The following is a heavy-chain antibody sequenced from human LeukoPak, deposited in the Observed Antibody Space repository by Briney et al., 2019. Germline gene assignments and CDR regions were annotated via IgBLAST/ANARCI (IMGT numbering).Heavy chain of an antibody. V-gene: IGHV3-23*01. D-gene: IGHD1-26*01. CDR2: ISGSGGST. Sequence: GGSLRLSCAASGFTFSTYAMNWVRQAPGKGLEWFSGISGSGGSTYYADSVKGRFTISRDNSKNTLYLEMNSLRAEDTAVYYCAKDRHSGTFDYWGQGTLVTVSS. J-gene: IGHJ4*02. CDR1: GFTFSTYA. CDR3: AKDRHSGTFDY.